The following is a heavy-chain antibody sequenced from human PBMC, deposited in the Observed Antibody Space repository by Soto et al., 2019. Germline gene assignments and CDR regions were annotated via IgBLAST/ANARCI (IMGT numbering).Heavy chain of an antibody. CDR2: IIPILGIA. J-gene: IGHJ1*01. CDR3: VSNLSGYSRSWVRGYFQH. D-gene: IGHD6-13*01. CDR1: GGTFSSYT. Sequence: QVQLVQSGAEVKKPGSSVKVSCKASGGTFSSYTISWVRQAPGQGLEWMGRIIPILGIANYAQKFQGRVTITTDKSTSTAYRELSSLRSEDTAVYYCVSNLSGYSRSWVRGYFQHWGQGTLVTVSS. V-gene: IGHV1-69*02.